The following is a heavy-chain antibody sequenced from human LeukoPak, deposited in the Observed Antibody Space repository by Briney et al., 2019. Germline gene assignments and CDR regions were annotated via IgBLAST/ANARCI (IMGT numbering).Heavy chain of an antibody. CDR2: ISSSGSTI. Sequence: GGSLRLSCAASGFTFSSYEMNWVRQAPGKGLEWVSYISSSGSTIYYADSVKGRFTISRDNAKNSLYLQMNSLRAEDTAVYYCASSPYRAVTWIQLWFHYIFDYWGQGTLVTVSS. V-gene: IGHV3-48*03. J-gene: IGHJ4*02. D-gene: IGHD5-18*01. CDR3: ASSPYRAVTWIQLWFHYIFDY. CDR1: GFTFSSYE.